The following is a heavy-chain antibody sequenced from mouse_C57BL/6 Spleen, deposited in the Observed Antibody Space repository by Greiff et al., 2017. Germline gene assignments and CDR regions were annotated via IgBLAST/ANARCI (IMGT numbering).Heavy chain of an antibody. V-gene: IGHV14-2*01. CDR2: IDPEDGET. Sequence: VQLQQSGAELVKPGASVKLSCTASGFNIKDYYMHWVKQRTEQGLEWIGRIDPEDGETKYAPKFQGKATIPADTSSNTAYLHLSSLTSEDTAVYYCARSLITTVAHFDYWGQGTTLTVSS. CDR1: GFNIKDYY. D-gene: IGHD1-1*01. J-gene: IGHJ2*01. CDR3: ARSLITTVAHFDY.